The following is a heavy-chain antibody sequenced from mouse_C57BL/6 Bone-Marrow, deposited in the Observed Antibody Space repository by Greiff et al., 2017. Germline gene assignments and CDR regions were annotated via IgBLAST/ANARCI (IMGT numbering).Heavy chain of an antibody. Sequence: EVQLQQSGAELVRPGASVKLSCTASGFNIQDDYMPWVNQRPEQGLEWIGWIDPENGDTEYASKFQGKATITADTSSNTAYLQLSRLTSEDTAVYYCTTEGAAQALYYFDYWGQGTTLTVSS. CDR2: IDPENGDT. D-gene: IGHD3-2*02. J-gene: IGHJ2*01. V-gene: IGHV14-4*01. CDR3: TTEGAAQALYYFDY. CDR1: GFNIQDDY.